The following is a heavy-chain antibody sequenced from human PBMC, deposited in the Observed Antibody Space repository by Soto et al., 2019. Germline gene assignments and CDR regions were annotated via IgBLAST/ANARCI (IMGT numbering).Heavy chain of an antibody. J-gene: IGHJ4*02. V-gene: IGHV1-46*01. D-gene: IGHD2-21*01. CDR3: ARGLYSGDK. Sequence: QVRLVQSGAEVKKPGASVKVSCKASGYIFTNYYIHWVRQAPGQGLVWMAIINPNGGSTNCAQEFQGRITLTRDTSTRTVYIDLSSLTSEDTAVYYCARGLYSGDKWGQGTRVTVSS. CDR1: GYIFTNYY. CDR2: INPNGGST.